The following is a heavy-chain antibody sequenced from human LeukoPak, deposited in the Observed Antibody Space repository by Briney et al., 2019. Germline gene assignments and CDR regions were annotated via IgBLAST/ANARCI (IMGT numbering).Heavy chain of an antibody. CDR3: AREYCGGGYFDRIDS. D-gene: IGHD2-21*01. Sequence: RGSLRVSCAASGFMPGSSTTNLVRQAPGKGLEWVSSISSSGTYIYYADSLKVRFTIASANVKRSLYLEMYDLRTDDTAQYYCAREYCGGGYFDRIDSWGQGTPVTVSS. CDR2: ISSSGTYI. V-gene: IGHV3-21*01. CDR1: GFMPGSST. J-gene: IGHJ4*02.